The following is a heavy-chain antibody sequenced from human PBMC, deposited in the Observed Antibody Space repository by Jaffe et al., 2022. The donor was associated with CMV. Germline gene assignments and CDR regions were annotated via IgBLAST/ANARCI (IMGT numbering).Heavy chain of an antibody. CDR3: ARDAAFGELFRLFDY. CDR2: INPSGGST. CDR1: GYTFTSYY. J-gene: IGHJ4*02. Sequence: QVQLVQSGAEVKKPGASVKVSCKASGYTFTSYYMHWVRQAPGQGLEWMGIINPSGGSTSYAQKFQGRVTMTRDTSTSTVYMELSSLRSEDTAVYYCARDAAFGELFRLFDYWGQGTLVTVSS. V-gene: IGHV1-46*01. D-gene: IGHD3-10*01.